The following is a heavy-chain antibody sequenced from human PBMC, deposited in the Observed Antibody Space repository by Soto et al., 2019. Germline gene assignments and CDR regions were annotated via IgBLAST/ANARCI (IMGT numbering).Heavy chain of an antibody. V-gene: IGHV1-18*01. J-gene: IGHJ2*01. CDR1: GYTFSNYG. D-gene: IGHD2-2*01. CDR2: INGYNGDA. Sequence: QVQLVQSGGEVKNPGASVKVSCKASGYTFSNYGISWVRQAPGQGLEWMGWINGYNGDANYAQNLQGRVTVTTDTSTNTVYMDVRSLRFDDPAVYYCARDLRSTDYYFDLWGRGTLVIVSS. CDR3: ARDLRSTDYYFDL.